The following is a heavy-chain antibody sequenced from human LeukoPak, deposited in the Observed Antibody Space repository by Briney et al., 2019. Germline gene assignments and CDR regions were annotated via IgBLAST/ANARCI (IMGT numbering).Heavy chain of an antibody. V-gene: IGHV3-74*01. CDR3: ARAAIVVVPAATERYYYYYDMDV. J-gene: IGHJ6*02. CDR2: INSDGSST. Sequence: PGGSLRLSCAASGLTFSSYWMHWVRQAPGKGLVWVSRINSDGSSTSYADSVKGRFTISRDNAKNTLYLQMNSLRAEDTAVYYCARAAIVVVPAATERYYYYYDMDVWGQATTVTVSS. CDR1: GLTFSSYW. D-gene: IGHD2-2*01.